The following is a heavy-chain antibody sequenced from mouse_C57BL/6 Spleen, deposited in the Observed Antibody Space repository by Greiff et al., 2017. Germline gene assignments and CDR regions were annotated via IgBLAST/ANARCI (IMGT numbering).Heavy chain of an antibody. D-gene: IGHD2-3*01. J-gene: IGHJ1*03. CDR3: TRGGLLLGDFDV. CDR2: IYPGNSDT. V-gene: IGHV1-5*01. CDR1: GYTFTSYW. Sequence: VQLQQSGTVLARPGASVKMSCKTSGYTFTSYWMHWVKQRPGQGLEWIGAIYPGNSDTSYNQKFKGKAKLTAVTSASTAYMELSSLANEDSAVYYCTRGGLLLGDFDVWGTGTTVTVSS.